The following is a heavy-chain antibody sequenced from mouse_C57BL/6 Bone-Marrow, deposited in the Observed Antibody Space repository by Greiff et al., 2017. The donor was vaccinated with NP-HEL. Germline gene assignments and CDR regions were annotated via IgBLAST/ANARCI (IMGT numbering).Heavy chain of an antibody. J-gene: IGHJ4*01. D-gene: IGHD1-1*02. Sequence: VQGVESGAELARPGASVKLSCKASGYTFTSYGISWVKQRTGQGLEWIGEIYPRSGNTYYNEKFKGKATLTADKSSSTAYMELRSLTSEDSAVYFCARRGGFSMDYWGQGTSVTVSS. CDR2: IYPRSGNT. CDR3: ARRGGFSMDY. V-gene: IGHV1-81*01. CDR1: GYTFTSYG.